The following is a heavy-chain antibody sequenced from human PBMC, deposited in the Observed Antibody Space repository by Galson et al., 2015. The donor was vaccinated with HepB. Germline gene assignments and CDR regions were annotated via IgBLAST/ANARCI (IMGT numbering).Heavy chain of an antibody. J-gene: IGHJ2*01. CDR2: IHYSGRT. V-gene: IGHV4-59*01. Sequence: TLSLTCTVSGGSISSYYWNWIRQPPGKGLEYXGYIHYSGRTNYNPSLKSRVTTSLATSKKPFSLNLSPVTAADTAVYYWATTPTRSPYWYFDLWGRGTLVTVSS. D-gene: IGHD5-12*01. CDR1: GGSISSYY. CDR3: ATTPTRSPYWYFDL.